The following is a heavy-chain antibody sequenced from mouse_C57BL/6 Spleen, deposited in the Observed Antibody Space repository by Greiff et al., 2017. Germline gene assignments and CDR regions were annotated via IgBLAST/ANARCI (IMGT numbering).Heavy chain of an antibody. J-gene: IGHJ2*01. D-gene: IGHD1-1*01. CDR1: GFNIKNTY. V-gene: IGHV14-3*01. Sequence: EVKLQQSVAELVRPGASVKLSCTASGFNIKNTYMHWVKQRPEQGLEWIGRIDPANGNTKYAPKFQGKATITADTSSNTAYLQLSSLTSEDTAIYYCARDYYGSSYYSYYFDYWGQGTTLTVSS. CDR3: ARDYYGSSYYSYYFDY. CDR2: IDPANGNT.